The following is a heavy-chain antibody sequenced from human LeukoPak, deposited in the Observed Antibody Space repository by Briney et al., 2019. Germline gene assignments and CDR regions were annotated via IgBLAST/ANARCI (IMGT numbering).Heavy chain of an antibody. V-gene: IGHV4-39*01. Sequence: PSETLSLTCTVSGGSISSSSHYWGWIRQPPEKGLEWIGTISYSGSTYYNPSLKSRVTISVDTSKNQFSLKLSSVTAADTAVYYCARLQTVTTDPGDAFDIWGQGTMVTVSS. J-gene: IGHJ3*02. D-gene: IGHD4-11*01. CDR1: GGSISSSSHY. CDR2: ISYSGST. CDR3: ARLQTVTTDPGDAFDI.